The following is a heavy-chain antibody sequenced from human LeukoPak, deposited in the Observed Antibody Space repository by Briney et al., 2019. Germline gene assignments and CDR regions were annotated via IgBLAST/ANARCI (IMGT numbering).Heavy chain of an antibody. V-gene: IGHV1-46*01. CDR2: INPSGGST. Sequence: ASVKVSCKASGYTFTSYYMHWVRQAPGQGLEWMGIINPSGGSTSYAQKFQGRVTMTRDTSTSTVYMELSSLRSEDTAVYYCARDRHYGSGSSTPTPYNWFDPWGQGTLVTVSS. J-gene: IGHJ5*02. CDR3: ARDRHYGSGSSTPTPYNWFDP. D-gene: IGHD3-10*01. CDR1: GYTFTSYY.